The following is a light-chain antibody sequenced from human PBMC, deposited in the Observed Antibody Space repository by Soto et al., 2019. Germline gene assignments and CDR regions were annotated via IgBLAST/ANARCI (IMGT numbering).Light chain of an antibody. CDR1: QSISSY. V-gene: IGKV1-39*01. J-gene: IGKJ4*01. Sequence: DIQMTQSPSSLSASVGDRVTITCRASQSISSYLNWYQQKPGKAPNLLIHAASSLQSGVPSRFSGSGSGTHFTLTISSLLPEDFATYYCQRTYSVPLTFGGGTKVDI. CDR2: AAS. CDR3: QRTYSVPLT.